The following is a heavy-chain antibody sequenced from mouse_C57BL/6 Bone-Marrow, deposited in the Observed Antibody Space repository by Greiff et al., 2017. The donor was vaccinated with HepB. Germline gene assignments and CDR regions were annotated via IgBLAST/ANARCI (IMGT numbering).Heavy chain of an antibody. Sequence: VKLQQPGAELVKPGASVKLSCKASGYTFTSYWMHWVKQRPGQGLEWIGMIHPNSGSTNYNEKFKSKATLTVDTSSSTAYMQLSSLTSEDSAVYDCARKGYYYGSSYGRFDYWGKGTTLTVSS. CDR3: ARKGYYYGSSYGRFDY. V-gene: IGHV1-64*01. J-gene: IGHJ2*01. CDR1: GYTFTSYW. D-gene: IGHD1-1*01. CDR2: IHPNSGST.